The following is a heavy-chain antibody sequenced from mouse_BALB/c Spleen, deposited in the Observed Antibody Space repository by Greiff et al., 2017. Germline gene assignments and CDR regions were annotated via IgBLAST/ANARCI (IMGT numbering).Heavy chain of an antibody. CDR2: IDPANGNT. J-gene: IGHJ3*01. CDR1: GFNIKDTY. D-gene: IGHD2-1*01. Sequence: VQLQQSGAELVKPGASVKLSCTASGFNIKDTYMHWVKQRPEQGLEWIGRIDPANGNTKYDPKFQGKATITADTSSNTAYLQLSSLTSEDTAVYYCARGLYYGSAGGFAYWGQGTLVTVSA. V-gene: IGHV14-3*02. CDR3: ARGLYYGSAGGFAY.